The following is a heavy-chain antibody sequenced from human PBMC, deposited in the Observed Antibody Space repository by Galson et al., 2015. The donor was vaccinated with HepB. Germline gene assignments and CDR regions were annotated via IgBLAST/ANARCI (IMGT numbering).Heavy chain of an antibody. Sequence: SVKVSCKASGYTFTGYYMHWVRQAPGQGLEWMGWINPNSGGTNYAQKFQGWVTMTRDTSISTAYMELSRLRSDDTAVYYCARVVLRFLEWLSHDDYWGQGTLVTVSS. D-gene: IGHD3-3*01. CDR3: ARVVLRFLEWLSHDDY. CDR1: GYTFTGYY. V-gene: IGHV1-2*04. J-gene: IGHJ4*02. CDR2: INPNSGGT.